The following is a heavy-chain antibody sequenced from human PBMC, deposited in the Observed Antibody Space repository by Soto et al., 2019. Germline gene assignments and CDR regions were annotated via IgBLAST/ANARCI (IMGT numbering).Heavy chain of an antibody. CDR2: IDPSDSYT. Sequence: GESLKISCKGSGYSFTSYWISWVRQMPGKGLEWMGRIDPSDSYTNYSPSFQGHVTISADKSISTAYLQWSSLKASDTAMYYCARRYCSSTSCYSGFGYWGQGTLVTVSS. D-gene: IGHD2-2*02. J-gene: IGHJ4*02. V-gene: IGHV5-10-1*01. CDR1: GYSFTSYW. CDR3: ARRYCSSTSCYSGFGY.